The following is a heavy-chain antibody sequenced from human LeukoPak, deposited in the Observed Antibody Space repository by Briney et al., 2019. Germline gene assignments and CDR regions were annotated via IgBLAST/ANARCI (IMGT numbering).Heavy chain of an antibody. CDR3: AASDLLNYYGSGSYYTDY. J-gene: IGHJ4*02. Sequence: SETLSLTCTVSGGSISSYYWSWIRQPAGKGLEWIGRIYTSGSTNYNPSLKSRVTMSVDTSKNQFSLKLSSVTAADTAVYYCAASDLLNYYGSGSYYTDYWGQGTLVTVSS. CDR2: IYTSGST. CDR1: GGSISSYY. V-gene: IGHV4-4*07. D-gene: IGHD3-10*01.